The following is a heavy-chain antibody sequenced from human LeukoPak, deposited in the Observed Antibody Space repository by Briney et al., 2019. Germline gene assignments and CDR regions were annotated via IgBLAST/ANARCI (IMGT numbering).Heavy chain of an antibody. J-gene: IGHJ4*02. Sequence: PGGSLRLSCAASRFTFSNSVMSWVRQAPGKGLEWVASIKQDGSLRDYGDSAKGRFTISRDNAKNSLYLQMDSLRVEDTAVYYCARDDGYSSFTYWGQGALVTVSS. CDR3: ARDDGYSSFTY. D-gene: IGHD3-22*01. CDR2: IKQDGSLR. V-gene: IGHV3-7*01. CDR1: RFTFSNSV.